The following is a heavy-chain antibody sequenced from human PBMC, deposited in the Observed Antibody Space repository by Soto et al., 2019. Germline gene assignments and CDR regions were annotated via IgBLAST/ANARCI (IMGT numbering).Heavy chain of an antibody. V-gene: IGHV3-66*01. CDR2: IYSGGST. Sequence: EVQLVESGGGLVQPGGSLRLSCVASGFTVSSNYMSWVRQAPGKGLEWVSVIYSGGSTYYADSVKGRFTISRDNSKNTLYLQMNSLRAEDTAVYYCARRYWEYGQYAFDIWGQGTMVTVSS. D-gene: IGHD1-20*01. CDR3: ARRYWEYGQYAFDI. CDR1: GFTVSSNY. J-gene: IGHJ3*02.